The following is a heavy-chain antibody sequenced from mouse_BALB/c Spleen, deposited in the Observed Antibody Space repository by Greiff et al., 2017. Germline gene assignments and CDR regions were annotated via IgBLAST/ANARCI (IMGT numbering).Heavy chain of an antibody. V-gene: IGHV1-15*01. Sequence: QVQLQQSGAELVRPGASVTLSCKASGYTFTDYEMHWVKQTPVHGLEWIGAIDPETGGTAYNQKFKGKATLTADKSSSTAYMELRSLTSEDSAVYYCTRRGLRYWYFDVWGAGTTVTVSS. D-gene: IGHD3-1*01. CDR2: IDPETGGT. CDR3: TRRGLRYWYFDV. CDR1: GYTFTDYE. J-gene: IGHJ1*01.